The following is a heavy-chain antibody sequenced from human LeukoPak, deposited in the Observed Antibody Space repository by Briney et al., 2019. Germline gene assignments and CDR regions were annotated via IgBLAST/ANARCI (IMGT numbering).Heavy chain of an antibody. CDR3: AKETSAYCGGDCYAAHIDY. D-gene: IGHD2-21*02. J-gene: IGHJ4*02. Sequence: GGSLRLSCVASGFALRNYWMYWVRQGPGKGLVWLSRINPDGSTTTYADSVKGRFTISRDNSKNTLYLQMNSLRAEDTAVYYCAKETSAYCGGDCYAAHIDYWGQGTLVTVSS. CDR1: GFALRNYW. V-gene: IGHV3-74*01. CDR2: INPDGSTT.